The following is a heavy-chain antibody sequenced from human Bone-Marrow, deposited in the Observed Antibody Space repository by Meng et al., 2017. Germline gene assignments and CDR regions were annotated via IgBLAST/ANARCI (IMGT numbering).Heavy chain of an antibody. CDR1: GVSVADSG. D-gene: IGHD6-13*01. Sequence: VRVGGAGGGAVRRGGSLGLSGVASGVSVADSGMSWVRQAPGKGLEWVGRIETKSEGGTADYAAPVKGRFSISRDDSKNTLYLQMNTLISEDTGVYFCATGAAAADHWGQGTLVTAPQ. J-gene: IGHJ4*02. CDR2: IETKSEGGTA. V-gene: IGHV3-15*04. CDR3: ATGAAAADH.